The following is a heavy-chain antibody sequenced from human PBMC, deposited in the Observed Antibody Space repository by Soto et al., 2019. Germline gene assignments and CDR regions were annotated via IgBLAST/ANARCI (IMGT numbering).Heavy chain of an antibody. CDR2: ISGSGGST. D-gene: IGHD5-18*01. V-gene: IGHV3-23*01. Sequence: EVQLLESGGGLVQPGGSLRLSCAASGFTFSSYAMSWVGQAQGKGLEWVSGISGSGGSTYYADPVKGRFTISRDNTKNTLYLQTNSLRAEDTAVYYCAKERGYNYGYDAMDVWGQGTTVTVSS. CDR1: GFTFSSYA. J-gene: IGHJ6*02. CDR3: AKERGYNYGYDAMDV.